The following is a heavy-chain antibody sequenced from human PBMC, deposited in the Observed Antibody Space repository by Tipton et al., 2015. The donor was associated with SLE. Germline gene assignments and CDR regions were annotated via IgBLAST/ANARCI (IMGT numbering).Heavy chain of an antibody. D-gene: IGHD1-1*01. CDR2: ISHDGSNA. V-gene: IGHV3-30-3*01. CDR3: ARDLEPNAFDM. CDR1: GFTFGTCA. Sequence: QLVQSGGGLLQPGGSLRLSCAASGFTFGTCAVYWVRQAPGKGLDWVAVISHDGSNAYYADSVKGRFTIFRDNSKNSLYLQMNSLRAEDTAVYYCARDLEPNAFDMWGQGTTVTVSS. J-gene: IGHJ3*02.